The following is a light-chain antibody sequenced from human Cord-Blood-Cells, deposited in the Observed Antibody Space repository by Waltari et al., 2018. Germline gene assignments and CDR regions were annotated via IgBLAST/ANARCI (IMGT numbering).Light chain of an antibody. Sequence: QSALTQTASVSGSPGQSITISCTGTRSDVGSYNLVSWYQKPPGKAPNLMIYEGSKRPSGVSNRFSGSKSGNTASLTISGLQAEDEANYYCCSYAGSSTWVFGGGTKLTVL. J-gene: IGLJ3*02. CDR2: EGS. V-gene: IGLV2-23*01. CDR1: RSDVGSYNL. CDR3: CSYAGSSTWV.